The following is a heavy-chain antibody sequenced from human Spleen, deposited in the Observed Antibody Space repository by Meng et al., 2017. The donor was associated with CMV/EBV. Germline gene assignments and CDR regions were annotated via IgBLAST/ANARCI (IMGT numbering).Heavy chain of an antibody. Sequence: SSYYWGWVRRPPGKGLEWIASMYHSGSTFYNPSLQSRVTISVDTSKNQFSLRLSSVTAADTAVYYCARHGDLYDFWSGYGRFDPWGQGTLVTVSS. CDR2: MYHSGST. J-gene: IGHJ5*02. CDR1: SSYY. D-gene: IGHD3-3*01. CDR3: ARHGDLYDFWSGYGRFDP. V-gene: IGHV4-39*01.